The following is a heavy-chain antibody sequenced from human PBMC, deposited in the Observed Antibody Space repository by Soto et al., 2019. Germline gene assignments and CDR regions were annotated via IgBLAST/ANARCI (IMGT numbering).Heavy chain of an antibody. CDR3: ARARGGYSYGRGYNWFDP. D-gene: IGHD5-18*01. Sequence: SEPLSLTCTVSGGSISSGGYYWSWIRQHPGKGLEWIGYIYYSGSTYYNPSLKSRVTISVDTSKNQFSLKLSSVTAADTAVYYCARARGGYSYGRGYNWFDPWGQGTLVTVSS. CDR2: IYYSGST. J-gene: IGHJ5*02. V-gene: IGHV4-31*03. CDR1: GGSISSGGYY.